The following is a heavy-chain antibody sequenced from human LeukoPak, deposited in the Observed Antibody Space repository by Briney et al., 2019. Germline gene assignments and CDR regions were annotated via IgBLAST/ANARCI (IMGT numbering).Heavy chain of an antibody. D-gene: IGHD3-22*01. CDR3: ARDLADYYDSSGAFDI. CDR1: GFTFSSYW. V-gene: IGHV3-7*01. CDR2: IKQDGSEK. Sequence: PGGSLRLSCVASGFTFSSYWMSWVRQAPGKGLEWVANIKQDGSEKYYVDSVKGRFTISRDNAKNSLYLQMNSLRAEDTAVYYCARDLADYYDSSGAFDIWGQGTMVTVSS. J-gene: IGHJ3*02.